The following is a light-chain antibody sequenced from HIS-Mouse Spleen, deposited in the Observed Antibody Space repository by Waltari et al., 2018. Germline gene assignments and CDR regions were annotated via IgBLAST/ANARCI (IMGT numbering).Light chain of an antibody. V-gene: IGLV3-25*03. J-gene: IGLJ3*02. CDR2: KDS. CDR1: ALPKQY. Sequence: SYELTQPPSVSVSPGQTARITCSGDALPKQYAYWYPQKPGQAPVLVIYKDSERPSGIPERLSGSSSGTTVTLTISGVQAEDEADYYCQSADSSGTYRVFGGGTKLTVL. CDR3: QSADSSGTYRV.